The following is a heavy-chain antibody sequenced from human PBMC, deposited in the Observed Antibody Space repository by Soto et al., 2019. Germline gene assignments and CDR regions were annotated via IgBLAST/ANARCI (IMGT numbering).Heavy chain of an antibody. V-gene: IGHV3-53*01. J-gene: IGHJ5*02. CDR2: IHTGDGT. CDR3: ARLALGP. CDR1: GFTVSSNY. Sequence: EVQLVESGGGLIQPGGSLRLSCAASGFTVSSNYMSWVRQAPGKGLEWVSVIHTGDGTYYADSVEGRFTISRDNSKNTLYLQMNSLRAEDTAVYYCARLALGPWGQGTLVTVSS. D-gene: IGHD3-16*01.